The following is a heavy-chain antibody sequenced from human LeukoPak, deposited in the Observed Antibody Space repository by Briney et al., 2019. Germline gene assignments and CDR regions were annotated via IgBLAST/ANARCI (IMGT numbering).Heavy chain of an antibody. D-gene: IGHD3-22*01. CDR3: ARDGYYYDSSGYKT. CDR2: INPNSGGT. J-gene: IGHJ5*02. Sequence: ASVKVSCKASGYTFTGYYMHWVRQAPGQGLEWMGWINPNSGGTNYAQKFQGRVTMTRDTSISTAYMELSRLRSDDTAVYYCARDGYYYDSSGYKTWGQGTLVTVSS. CDR1: GYTFTGYY. V-gene: IGHV1-2*02.